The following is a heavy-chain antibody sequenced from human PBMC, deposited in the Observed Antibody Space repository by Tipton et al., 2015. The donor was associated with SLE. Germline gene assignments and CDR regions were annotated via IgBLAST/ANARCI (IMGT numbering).Heavy chain of an antibody. Sequence: TLSLTCSVSGDSFTSYYWSWIRQSPGKGLEWLGYIYTSGRTDYNPSLTSRVTISVDTSKNQFSLKLNSVTAADTAMYYCARHETGTMEAFWGQGTLVTVSS. D-gene: IGHD3-3*01. J-gene: IGHJ4*02. CDR1: GDSFTSYY. CDR3: ARHETGTMEAF. V-gene: IGHV4-4*09. CDR2: IYTSGRT.